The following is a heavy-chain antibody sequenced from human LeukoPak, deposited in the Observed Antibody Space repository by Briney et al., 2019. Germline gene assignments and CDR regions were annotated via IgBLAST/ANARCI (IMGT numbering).Heavy chain of an antibody. CDR1: GGSISGSINY. D-gene: IGHD2-21*02. CDR3: AKGNTNCCGDCYESYGMDV. Sequence: SETLSLTCTVSGGSISGSINYWAWIRQPPGKALEWIGSIYYTGSTYYNPSLKSRVTISADTSKNQFSLRLYSVTPADTALYFCAKGNTNCCGDCYESYGMDVWGHGTTVTVSS. J-gene: IGHJ6*02. CDR2: IYYTGST. V-gene: IGHV4-39*01.